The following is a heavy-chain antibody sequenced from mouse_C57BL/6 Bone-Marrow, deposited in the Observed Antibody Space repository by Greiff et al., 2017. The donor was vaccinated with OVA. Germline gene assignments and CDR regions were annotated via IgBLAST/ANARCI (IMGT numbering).Heavy chain of an antibody. CDR1: GYTFTSYW. D-gene: IGHD1-1*01. Sequence: QVQLQQPGAELVMPGASVKLSCKASGYTFTSYWMHWVKQRPGQGLELIGEIDPSDSYTNYNQKFKGKSTLTVDKSSSTAYMQLSSLTSEDSAVYYCARRGITTVEAWFAYWGQGTLVTVSA. J-gene: IGHJ3*01. CDR2: IDPSDSYT. V-gene: IGHV1-69*01. CDR3: ARRGITTVEAWFAY.